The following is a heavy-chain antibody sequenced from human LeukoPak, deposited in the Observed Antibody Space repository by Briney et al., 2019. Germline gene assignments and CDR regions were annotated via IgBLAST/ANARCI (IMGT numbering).Heavy chain of an antibody. Sequence: ASMKVSCKASGYTFTGYYMHWVRQAPGQGLEWMGWINPNSDVTNYAQKFQGRVTMTRDTSISTAYMELSRLRSDDTAVYYCARRGYSYDPLGAFDIWGQGTMVTVSS. CDR1: GYTFTGYY. V-gene: IGHV1-2*02. D-gene: IGHD5-18*01. J-gene: IGHJ3*02. CDR3: ARRGYSYDPLGAFDI. CDR2: INPNSDVT.